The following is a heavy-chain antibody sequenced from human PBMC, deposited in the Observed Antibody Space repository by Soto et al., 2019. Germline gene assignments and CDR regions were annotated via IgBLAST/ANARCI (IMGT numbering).Heavy chain of an antibody. D-gene: IGHD3-3*01. CDR2: ISYDETNK. CDR3: ARGASDFWGGYPEIHYFDY. V-gene: IGHV3-30-3*01. Sequence: QVLLVESGGGVVQPGRSLRLSCAASEFTFSTYPMHWVRQAPGKGLEWVAVISYDETNKYYADSVKGRFTISRDNSKNTLYLKMNSLRADDTAVYYCARGASDFWGGYPEIHYFDYWGQGTLVTVSS. J-gene: IGHJ4*02. CDR1: EFTFSTYP.